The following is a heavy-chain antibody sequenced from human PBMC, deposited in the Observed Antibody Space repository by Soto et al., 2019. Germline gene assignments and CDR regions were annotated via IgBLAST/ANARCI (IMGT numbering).Heavy chain of an antibody. Sequence: RASVKVSCKASGYTFTSYGISWVRQAPGQGLEWMGWISAYNGNTNYAQKLQGRVTMTTDTSTSTAYMELRSLRSDDTAIYYCAKVAKSGVVIEYFDSWGQGSLVTVSS. CDR3: AKVAKSGVVIEYFDS. J-gene: IGHJ4*02. CDR2: ISAYNGNT. CDR1: GYTFTSYG. V-gene: IGHV1-18*04. D-gene: IGHD3-3*01.